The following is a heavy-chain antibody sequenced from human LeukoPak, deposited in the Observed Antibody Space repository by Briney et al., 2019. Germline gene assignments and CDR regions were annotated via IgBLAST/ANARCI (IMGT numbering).Heavy chain of an antibody. D-gene: IGHD4/OR15-4a*01. Sequence: TGGSLRLSCAASGFTFSSYWMHWVRQAPGKGLEWVSFIYSGSTHYSDSVKGRFTISRDNSKNTLYLQMNSLRAEDTAVYYCARRVGAYSHPYDYWGQGTLVTVSS. CDR1: GFTFSSYW. J-gene: IGHJ4*02. V-gene: IGHV3-53*01. CDR3: ARRVGAYSHPYDY. CDR2: IYSGST.